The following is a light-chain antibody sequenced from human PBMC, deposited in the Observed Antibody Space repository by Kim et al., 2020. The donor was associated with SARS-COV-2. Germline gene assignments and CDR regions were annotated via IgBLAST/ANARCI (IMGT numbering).Light chain of an antibody. CDR1: QSVLHSSNNKNY. CDR3: QEYYSIPYT. J-gene: IGKJ2*01. Sequence: RATINCKSSQSVLHSSNNKNYLAWYQQKPGQPPKLLIYWASTRGSGVPDRFSGSGSGTDFTLTISSLQAEDVAVYYCQEYYSIPYTFGRGTKLEI. V-gene: IGKV4-1*01. CDR2: WAS.